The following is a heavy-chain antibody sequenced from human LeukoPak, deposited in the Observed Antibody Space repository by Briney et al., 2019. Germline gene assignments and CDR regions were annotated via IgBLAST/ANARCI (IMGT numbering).Heavy chain of an antibody. Sequence: PGGSLRLSCAASGFTFSSYAMSWVRQAPEKGLEWVSAISGSGGSTYYADSVKGRFTISRDNSKNTLYLQMNSLRAEDTAVYYCAKDASQYYYYGMDVWGQGTTVTVSS. CDR1: GFTFSSYA. CDR2: ISGSGGST. V-gene: IGHV3-23*01. CDR3: AKDASQYYYYGMDV. J-gene: IGHJ6*02.